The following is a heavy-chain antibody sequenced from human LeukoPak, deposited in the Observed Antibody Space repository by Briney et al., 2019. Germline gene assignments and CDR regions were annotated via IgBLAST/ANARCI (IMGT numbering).Heavy chain of an antibody. J-gene: IGHJ6*03. CDR3: ARSAGHCNNGVCFTDYYMVG. CDR1: GYTFSGSY. Sequence: ASVKVSCKASGYTFSGSYIHWVRQAPGQGLEWMGRINPNIGDTNHPQKFQGRVTMTRDTSITTAYMELSSLTSDDTALYFCARSAGHCNNGVCFTDYYMVGWGEGATVTISS. CDR2: INPNIGDT. V-gene: IGHV1-2*06. D-gene: IGHD2-8*01.